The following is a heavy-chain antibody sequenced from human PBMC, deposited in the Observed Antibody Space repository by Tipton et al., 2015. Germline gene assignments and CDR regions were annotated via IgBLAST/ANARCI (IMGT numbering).Heavy chain of an antibody. V-gene: IGHV5-51*01. CDR3: ARVPDSGFDAFDI. Sequence: QLVQSGAEMKKPGESLKISCKGSGYSFTSYWIGWVRQMPGKGLEWIGYISYTDGAHYNPALKSRVTVLLDTSKTQFSLSLTSVTAADTAVYYCARVPDSGFDAFDIWGQGTMVTVSS. J-gene: IGHJ3*02. CDR1: GYSFTSYW. CDR2: ISYTDGA. D-gene: IGHD5-12*01.